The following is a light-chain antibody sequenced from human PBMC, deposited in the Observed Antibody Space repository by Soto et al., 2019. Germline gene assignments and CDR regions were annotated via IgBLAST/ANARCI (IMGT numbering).Light chain of an antibody. Sequence: QSALTQPASVSGSPGQSITISCTGTSSTIGTYNIVSWYQQHPGKAPKLMIYEVNKRPSGVSNRFSGSKSGNTASLTISGLQAEDEADYYCCSYAGLNNYRVFGGGTKLTVL. V-gene: IGLV2-23*02. CDR1: SSTIGTYNI. CDR2: EVN. CDR3: CSYAGLNNYRV. J-gene: IGLJ2*01.